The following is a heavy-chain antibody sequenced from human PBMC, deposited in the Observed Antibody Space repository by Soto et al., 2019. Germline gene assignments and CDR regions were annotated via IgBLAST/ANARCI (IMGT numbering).Heavy chain of an antibody. CDR2: IYSSGNA. CDR1: GDSISGYY. J-gene: IGHJ3*01. CDR3: ARGDVFDL. V-gene: IGHV4-4*07. Sequence: QVQLQESGPGLVKPPETVSLICTVSGDSISGYYWSWIRQPAGKGLEWIGRIYSSGNANYNPSLKSRVSMSVDMSKNQFSLKVTSVTAADTAMYYCARGDVFDLWGQGTKVTVSS.